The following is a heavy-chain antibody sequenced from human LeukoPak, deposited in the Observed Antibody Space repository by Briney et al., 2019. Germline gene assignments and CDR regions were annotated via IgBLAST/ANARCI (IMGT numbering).Heavy chain of an antibody. Sequence: GESRKISCRGSGYSFTNYWIGWVRQMPGKGLGGRGGFYLVVFNTRISRCFQGQVTFSADKPTSTAYLQWSSLTASGTAMYYCASSYSSGWFFDYWGQRNLVTVSS. V-gene: IGHV5-51*04. CDR1: GYSFTNYW. CDR2: FYLVVFNT. J-gene: IGHJ4*02. D-gene: IGHD6-19*01. CDR3: ASSYSSGWFFDY.